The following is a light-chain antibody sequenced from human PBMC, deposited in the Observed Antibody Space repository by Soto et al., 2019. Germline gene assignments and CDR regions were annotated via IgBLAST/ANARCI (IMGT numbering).Light chain of an antibody. CDR2: GNS. J-gene: IGLJ1*01. Sequence: QSVLTQPPSVSGAPGQRVTISCTGSSSNIGAGYDVHWYQQLPGTAPKLLIYGNSNRPSGVPDRFSGSKSGTSASLAITGLPAEDAADYYCQSYDSSLYVFGTGTKLTVL. CDR3: QSYDSSLYV. V-gene: IGLV1-40*01. CDR1: SSNIGAGYD.